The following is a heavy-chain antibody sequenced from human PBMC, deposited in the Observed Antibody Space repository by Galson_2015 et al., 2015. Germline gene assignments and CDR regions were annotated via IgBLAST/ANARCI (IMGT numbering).Heavy chain of an antibody. CDR3: ARDYYDSSGNGGFDP. D-gene: IGHD3-22*01. CDR1: GFTFSSYS. Sequence: SLRLSCAASGFTFSSYSMNWVRQAPGKGLEWVSSISSSSSYIYYADSVKGRFTISRDNAKNSLYLQMNSLRAEDTAVYYCARDYYDSSGNGGFDPWGQGTLVTVSS. V-gene: IGHV3-21*01. J-gene: IGHJ5*02. CDR2: ISSSSSYI.